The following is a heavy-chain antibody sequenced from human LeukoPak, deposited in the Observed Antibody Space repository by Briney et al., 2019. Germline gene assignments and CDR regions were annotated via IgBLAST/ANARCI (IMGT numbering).Heavy chain of an antibody. CDR3: AVTPREFGEIGSYFDY. CDR1: GGSISSSSYY. V-gene: IGHV4-39*07. Sequence: SGTLSLTCAVSGGSISSSSYYWGWIRQPPGKGLEWIGTIYYSGSTYYNPSLKGRVTLSLDTSKNQFSLDLYSVTAADTAVYYCAVTPREFGEIGSYFDYWAQGTLVTVSS. J-gene: IGHJ4*02. CDR2: IYYSGST. D-gene: IGHD3-10*01.